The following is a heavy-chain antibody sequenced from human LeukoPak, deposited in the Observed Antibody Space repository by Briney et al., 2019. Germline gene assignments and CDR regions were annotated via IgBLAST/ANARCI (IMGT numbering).Heavy chain of an antibody. V-gene: IGHV3-64*01. Sequence: PGGSLRLSCAASGFTFSSYAMHWVRQAPGKGLEYVSAISSNGGSTYYANSVKGRFTISRDNSKNTLYLQMGSLRAEDMAVYHCARGDCSSTSCYRWFDPWGQGTLVTVSS. D-gene: IGHD2-2*02. J-gene: IGHJ5*02. CDR3: ARGDCSSTSCYRWFDP. CDR2: ISSNGGST. CDR1: GFTFSSYA.